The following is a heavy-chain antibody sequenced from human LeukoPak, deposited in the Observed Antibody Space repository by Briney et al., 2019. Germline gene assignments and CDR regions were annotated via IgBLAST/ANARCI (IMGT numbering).Heavy chain of an antibody. CDR3: ARHWDY. CDR1: GGSISSSSYY. J-gene: IGHJ4*02. CDR2: IRYGGST. Sequence: SETLSLTCSVSGGSISSSSYYWGWIRQPPGKGLEWIGSIRYGGSTDYNPSLKSRVTISVDTSKNQLSLKLSSVTAADTAVFYCARHWDYWGQGTLVTVSS. V-gene: IGHV4-39*01.